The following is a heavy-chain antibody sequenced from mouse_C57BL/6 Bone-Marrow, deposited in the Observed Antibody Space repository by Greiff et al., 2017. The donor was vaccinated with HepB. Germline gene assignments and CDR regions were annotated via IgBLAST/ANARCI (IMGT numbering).Heavy chain of an antibody. CDR2: ISYSGST. CDR1: GYSITSYY. J-gene: IGHJ2*01. CDR3: ARLGAYDYDRNFDY. D-gene: IGHD2-4*01. Sequence: EVKLEESGPGLAKPSQTLSLTCSVTGYSITSYYWNWIRKFPGNKLEYMGYISYSGSTYYNPSLKSRISITRDTSKIQYYLQLNSVTTEDTATYYCARLGAYDYDRNFDYWGQGTTLTVSS. V-gene: IGHV3-8*01.